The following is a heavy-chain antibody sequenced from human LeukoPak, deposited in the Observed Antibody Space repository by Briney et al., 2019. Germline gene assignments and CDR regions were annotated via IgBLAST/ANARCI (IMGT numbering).Heavy chain of an antibody. CDR3: AREVGGIAAAGTWFDP. J-gene: IGHJ5*02. D-gene: IGHD6-13*01. CDR1: GFTFSSYW. V-gene: IGHV3-74*01. CDR2: INSDGSST. Sequence: GGSLRPSCAASGFTFSSYWMHWVRQAPGKGLVWVSRINSDGSSTSYADSVKGRFTISRDNAKNTLYLQMNSLRAEDTAVYYCAREVGGIAAAGTWFDPWGQGTLVTVSS.